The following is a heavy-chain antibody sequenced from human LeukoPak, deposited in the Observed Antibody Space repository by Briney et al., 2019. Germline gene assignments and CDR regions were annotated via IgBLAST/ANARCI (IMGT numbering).Heavy chain of an antibody. V-gene: IGHV1-2*02. J-gene: IGHJ4*02. Sequence: ASVKVSCKASGYTFTGYYMHWVRQAPGQGLEWMGWINSNSGGTNYAQKFQGRVTMTRDTSISTAYMELSRLRSDDTAVYYCARVRVWGIAARGYYFDYWGQGTLVTVSS. D-gene: IGHD6-6*01. CDR3: ARVRVWGIAARGYYFDY. CDR1: GYTFTGYY. CDR2: INSNSGGT.